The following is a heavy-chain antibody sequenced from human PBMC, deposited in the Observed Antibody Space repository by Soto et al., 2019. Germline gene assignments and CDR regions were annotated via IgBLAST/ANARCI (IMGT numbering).Heavy chain of an antibody. Sequence: QVQLVESGGGVVQPGRCLRLSCAASGFTFSSYDMHWVRQAAGKGLEWVAVIWYDGSKIFYADSVKGRFIISRDNSKNTLYLQMSSLRAEDTAVYSCARDVTGSNFYYGMDVWGQGTTVTVSS. CDR2: IWYDGSKI. J-gene: IGHJ6*02. D-gene: IGHD2-2*01. CDR3: ARDVTGSNFYYGMDV. V-gene: IGHV3-33*01. CDR1: GFTFSSYD.